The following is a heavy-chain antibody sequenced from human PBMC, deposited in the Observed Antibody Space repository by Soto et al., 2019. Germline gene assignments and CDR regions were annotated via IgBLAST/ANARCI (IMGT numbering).Heavy chain of an antibody. D-gene: IGHD6-19*01. V-gene: IGHV3-30*18. CDR1: GFTFSSYG. Sequence: VQLVESGGGVVQPGRSLRLSCAASGFTFSSYGMHWVRQAPGKGLEWVAVISYDGSNKYYADSVKGRFTISRDNSKNTLYLQMNSLRAEDTAVYYCAKSTIAVALDYWGQGTLVTVSS. CDR3: AKSTIAVALDY. J-gene: IGHJ4*02. CDR2: ISYDGSNK.